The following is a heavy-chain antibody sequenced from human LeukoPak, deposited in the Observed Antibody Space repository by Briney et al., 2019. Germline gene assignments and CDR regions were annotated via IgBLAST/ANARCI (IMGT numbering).Heavy chain of an antibody. Sequence: GGSLRLSCVVAGFTFSSYGMHWVRQAPGKGLEWVALIWYDGSNKYYADSVKGRFTISRDNSKNTLYLQMNSLRADDTAVYYCARDVITTYEAGGGYFDYWGQGTLVTVSS. CDR1: GFTFSSYG. CDR2: IWYDGSNK. D-gene: IGHD2/OR15-2a*01. V-gene: IGHV3-33*01. CDR3: ARDVITTYEAGGGYFDY. J-gene: IGHJ4*02.